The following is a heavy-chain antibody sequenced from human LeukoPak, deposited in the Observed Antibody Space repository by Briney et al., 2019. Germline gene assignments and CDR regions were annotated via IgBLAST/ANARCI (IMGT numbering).Heavy chain of an antibody. V-gene: IGHV3-7*01. Sequence: GGSLRLSCAASGSTFSSYWMSWVRQAPGKGLEWVANIKQDGSEKYYVDSVKGRFTISRDNAKNSLFLQMNSLRAEDTAVFYCARVDCSSTSCHDFYYYGMDVWGQGTTVTVSS. CDR1: GSTFSSYW. D-gene: IGHD2-2*01. CDR3: ARVDCSSTSCHDFYYYGMDV. CDR2: IKQDGSEK. J-gene: IGHJ6*02.